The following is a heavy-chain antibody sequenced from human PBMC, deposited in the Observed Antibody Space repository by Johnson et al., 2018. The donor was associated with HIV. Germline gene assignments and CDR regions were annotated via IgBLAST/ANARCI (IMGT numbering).Heavy chain of an antibody. V-gene: IGHV3-30*02. CDR3: AKDMTAYYNFWSGYDQAFDI. CDR2: IRHDGSNQ. D-gene: IGHD3-3*01. Sequence: VQLVESGGGVVQPGGSLRLSCAVFGFTFSSYGMHWVRQAPGKGLEWVAFIRHDGSNQYFAESVKCRFTISRDNSKNMTDLQMNSLRAEDTAVYYCAKDMTAYYNFWSGYDQAFDIWGQGTRVTVSS. J-gene: IGHJ3*02. CDR1: GFTFSSYG.